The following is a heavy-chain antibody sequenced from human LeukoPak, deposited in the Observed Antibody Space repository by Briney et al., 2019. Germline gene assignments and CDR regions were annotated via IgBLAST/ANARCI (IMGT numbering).Heavy chain of an antibody. CDR1: GGSISSYY. V-gene: IGHV4-59*08. D-gene: IGHD5-18*01. CDR3: AGDVDTVMLNAFDI. CDR2: IYYSGST. J-gene: IGHJ3*02. Sequence: PSETLSLTCTVSGGSISSYYWSWIRQPPGKGLEWIGYIYYSGSTNYNPSLKSRVTISVDTSKNQFSLKLSSVTAADTAVYYCAGDVDTVMLNAFDIWGQGTVVTVSS.